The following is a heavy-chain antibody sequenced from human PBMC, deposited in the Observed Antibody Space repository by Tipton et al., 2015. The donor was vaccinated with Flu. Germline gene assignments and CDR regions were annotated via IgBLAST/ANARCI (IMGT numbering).Heavy chain of an antibody. J-gene: IGHJ3*02. Sequence: GLVKPSETLSLTCTVSGGSISSYYWSWIRQPPGKGLEWIGNIYYSGSTNYNPSLKSRVTTSVDTSKNQFSLKLSSVTAADTAVYYCERDLTLPEVAGKGYYAFDIWGQGTMVTVSS. CDR3: ERDLTLPEVAGKGYYAFDI. D-gene: IGHD6-19*01. V-gene: IGHV4-59*01. CDR1: GGSISSYY. CDR2: IYYSGST.